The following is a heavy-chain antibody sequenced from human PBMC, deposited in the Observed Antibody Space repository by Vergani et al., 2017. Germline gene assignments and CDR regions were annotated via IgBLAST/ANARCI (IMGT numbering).Heavy chain of an antibody. CDR3: ARNFLGRDIEVVPTAPFWLFDL. CDR2: ISPHTGRT. J-gene: IGHJ2*01. Sequence: QIQLVQSAAEVKKPGAALNVSCKASGYTFRNKDISWLRQAPGQGLEWMGSISPHTGRTNTAQQFQDRVIMTTDTSTSTAYLSLGTLTSADTAVYFCARNFLGRDIEVVPTAPFWLFDLWGRGTRVTVSS. CDR1: GYTFRNKD. D-gene: IGHD2-2*01. V-gene: IGHV1-18*01.